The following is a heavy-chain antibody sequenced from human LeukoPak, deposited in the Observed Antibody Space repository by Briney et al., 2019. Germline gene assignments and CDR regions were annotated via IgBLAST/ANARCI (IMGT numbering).Heavy chain of an antibody. V-gene: IGHV3-15*01. CDR1: GFAFSNAW. D-gene: IGHD1-26*01. CDR3: AGSGGELPGGLFDY. J-gene: IGHJ4*02. Sequence: GGSLGLFCAASGFAFSNAWMSWVRQAPGKGLEWVGRIKSKTDGGTTDYAAPVKGRFTISRDDSKNTLYLQMNSLKTEDTAVYYCAGSGGELPGGLFDYWGQGTLVTVSS. CDR2: IKSKTDGGTT.